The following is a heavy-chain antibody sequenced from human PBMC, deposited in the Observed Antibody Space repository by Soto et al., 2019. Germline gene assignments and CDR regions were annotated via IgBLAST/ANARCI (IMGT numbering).Heavy chain of an antibody. J-gene: IGHJ2*01. CDR2: INHSGST. Sequence: AVYEECCDGDSWTYVGQPSEKELEWIGEINHSGSTNYNPSLKSRVTISVDTSKNQFSLKLSFVTAADTAVYYCANHRDLHSFPTRRSSDL. CDR1: EECCDGDS. CDR3: ANHRDLHSFPTRRSSDL. D-gene: IGHD1-1*01. V-gene: IGHV4-34*01.